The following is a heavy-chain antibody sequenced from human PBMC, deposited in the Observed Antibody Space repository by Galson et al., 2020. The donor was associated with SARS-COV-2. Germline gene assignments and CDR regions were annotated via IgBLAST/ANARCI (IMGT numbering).Heavy chain of an antibody. V-gene: IGHV4-59*01. CDR1: GGSINNYY. J-gene: IGHJ4*02. CDR2: IYSSGNT. CDR3: ASLRGGLEY. D-gene: IGHD2-15*01. Sequence: SETLSLTCTVSGGSINNYYWTWIRQPPGKGLEWIGNIYSSGNTNYNPSLRSRLTILVDTSKNQFSLKLTSVTSADTALYYCASLRGGLEYWGQGSLVTVSS.